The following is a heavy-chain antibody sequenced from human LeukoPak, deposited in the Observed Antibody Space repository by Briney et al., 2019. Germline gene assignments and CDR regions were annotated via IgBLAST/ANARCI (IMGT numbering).Heavy chain of an antibody. V-gene: IGHV4-30-2*01. CDR2: IYHSGST. Sequence: PSETLSLTCTVSGGSISSGGYYWSWIRQPPGKGLEWIGYIYHSGSTYYNPSLKSRVTISVDRSKNQFSLKLSSVTAADTAVYYCARDIVVVPAADAFDIWGQGTMVTVSS. CDR1: GGSISSGGYY. CDR3: ARDIVVVPAADAFDI. J-gene: IGHJ3*02. D-gene: IGHD2-2*01.